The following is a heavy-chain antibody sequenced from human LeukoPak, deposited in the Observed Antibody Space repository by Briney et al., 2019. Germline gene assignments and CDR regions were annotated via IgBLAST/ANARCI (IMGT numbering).Heavy chain of an antibody. CDR3: ARVGAFGELLSEGDY. V-gene: IGHV1-18*04. CDR1: GYTFTICG. CDR2: ISAYNGNT. D-gene: IGHD3-10*01. J-gene: IGHJ4*02. Sequence: GASVKLSCKASGYTFTICGSSWVRQGPGQGLGRSLWISAYNGNTNYAQKLQGRVTMTTDTSTSTAYMELRSLRSDDTGVYYCARVGAFGELLSEGDYWGQGTLVTVSS.